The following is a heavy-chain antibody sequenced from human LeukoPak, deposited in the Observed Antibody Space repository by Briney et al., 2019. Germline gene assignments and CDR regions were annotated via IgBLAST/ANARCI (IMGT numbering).Heavy chain of an antibody. CDR2: ICGTGANT. CDR1: GFTFKNYG. CDR3: TTERDHYFSY. V-gene: IGHV3-23*01. J-gene: IGHJ4*02. Sequence: GVSLRLSCAASGFTFKNYGMSWVRQAPGKGLEWVSDICGTGANTYYADSVKGRFTISRDNSKNTLYLQMNSLRGEDTAVYYCTTERDHYFSYWGQGTLVTVSS.